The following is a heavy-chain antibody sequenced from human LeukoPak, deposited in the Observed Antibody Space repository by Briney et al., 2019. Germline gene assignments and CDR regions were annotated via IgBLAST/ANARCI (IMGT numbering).Heavy chain of an antibody. CDR1: EFSVGSNY. V-gene: IGHV3-66*01. J-gene: IGHJ4*02. CDR3: ARGGRDYGYYFDY. CDR2: IYSGGST. Sequence: GGSLRLSCAASEFSVGSNYMTWVRQAPGKGLEWVSLIYSGGSTYYADSVKGRFTISRDNSKNALYLQMNSLRAEDTAVYYCARGGRDYGYYFDYWGQGTLVTVSS. D-gene: IGHD4-17*01.